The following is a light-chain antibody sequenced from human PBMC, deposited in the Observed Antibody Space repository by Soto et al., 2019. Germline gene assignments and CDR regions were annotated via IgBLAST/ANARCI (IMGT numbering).Light chain of an antibody. CDR2: DVS. J-gene: IGLJ1*01. Sequence: QSVLAQPASASGSPGQSITISCTGTSSDVGAYNYVSWYQQHPGKAPKVLIYDVSNRPSGVSIRFSGSKSGNTASLTISGLQAEDEADYFCNSYTGGSTLXVFGTG. CDR1: SSDVGAYNY. CDR3: NSYTGGSTLXV. V-gene: IGLV2-14*03.